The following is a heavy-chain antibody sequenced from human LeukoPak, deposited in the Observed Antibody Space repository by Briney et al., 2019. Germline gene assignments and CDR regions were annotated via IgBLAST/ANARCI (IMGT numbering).Heavy chain of an antibody. CDR3: ARVKSVDYEFDY. V-gene: IGHV4-59*01. J-gene: IGHJ4*02. CDR1: GGSISSYY. Sequence: SETLSLTCTVSGGSISSYYWSWLRQPPGKGLEWIGYIYYSGSTTYNPSLKSRVTISVDTSKNQFSLSLSSVTAADTAMYYCARVKSVDYEFDYWGQGTLVTVSS. D-gene: IGHD4-17*01. CDR2: IYYSGST.